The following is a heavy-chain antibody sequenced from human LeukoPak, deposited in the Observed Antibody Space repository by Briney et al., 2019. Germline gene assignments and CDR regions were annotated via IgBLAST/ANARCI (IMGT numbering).Heavy chain of an antibody. J-gene: IGHJ4*02. CDR1: GFSLSISGMC. V-gene: IGHV2-70*11. Sequence: GSGPALVKPTQTLTLTCTFSGFSLSISGMCVSWIRQPPGKALEWLARIDWDDDKYYSTSLKTRLTISKDTSKNQVVLTMTNMDPVDTATYYCARIVRWGGDFDYWGQGTLVTVSS. CDR3: ARIVRWGGDFDY. CDR2: IDWDDDK. D-gene: IGHD4-23*01.